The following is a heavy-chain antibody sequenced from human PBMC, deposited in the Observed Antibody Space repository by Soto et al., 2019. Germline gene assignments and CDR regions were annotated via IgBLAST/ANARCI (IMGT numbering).Heavy chain of an antibody. J-gene: IGHJ4*02. CDR2: IYYSGST. CDR1: GGSISSYY. D-gene: IGHD2-15*01. Sequence: SETLSLTCTVSGGSISSYYWSWIRQPPGKGLEWIGYIYYSGSTNYNPSLKSRVTISVDTSKNQFSLKLNSVTAADTAVYYCARDLGCSGGTCYSGGFDYWGQGTLVTVSS. V-gene: IGHV4-59*01. CDR3: ARDLGCSGGTCYSGGFDY.